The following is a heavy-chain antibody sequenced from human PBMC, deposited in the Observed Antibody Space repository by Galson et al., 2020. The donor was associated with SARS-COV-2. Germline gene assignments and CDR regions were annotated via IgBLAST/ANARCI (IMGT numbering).Heavy chain of an antibody. CDR2: ISSSASYI. Sequence: NSGESLRLSCAASGFKFSDYFIRWLRQAPGTGLEWVSYISSSASYINYADSVNGRFTISRDNAKNSLNLQMNSLRVEDTAVYYCARVGDCSGGICYGAEYFQHWGQGTLVTVSS. CDR1: GFKFSDYF. V-gene: IGHV3-11*04. CDR3: ARVGDCSGGICYGAEYFQH. D-gene: IGHD2-15*01. J-gene: IGHJ1*01.